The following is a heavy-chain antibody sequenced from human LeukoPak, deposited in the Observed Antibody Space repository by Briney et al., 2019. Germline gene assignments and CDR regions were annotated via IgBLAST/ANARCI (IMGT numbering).Heavy chain of an antibody. V-gene: IGHV3-43*01. CDR2: ISWDGGST. CDR1: GFTFDDYT. CDR3: AKAAAAGSYYYYYMDV. Sequence: GGSLRVSCAASGFTFDDYTMHWVRQARGKGLEWVSLISWDGGSTYYADSVKGRFTISRDNSKNSLYLQMNSLRTEDTALYYCAKAAAAGSYYYYYMDVWGKGTTVTVSS. J-gene: IGHJ6*03. D-gene: IGHD6-13*01.